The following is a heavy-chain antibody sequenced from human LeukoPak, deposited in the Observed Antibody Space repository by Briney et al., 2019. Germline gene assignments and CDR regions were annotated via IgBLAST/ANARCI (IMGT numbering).Heavy chain of an antibody. V-gene: IGHV3-23*01. J-gene: IGHJ4*02. CDR3: ARQVVRGVTGLDY. D-gene: IGHD3-10*01. CDR1: GFTFSNYG. CDR2: ISGSGGST. Sequence: GGTLRLSCAASGFTFSNYGMSWVRQAPGKGLEWVSAISGSGGSTYYAHSVKGRFTISRDNSKNTLYLQMNSLKASDTAMYYCARQVVRGVTGLDYWGQGTLVTVSS.